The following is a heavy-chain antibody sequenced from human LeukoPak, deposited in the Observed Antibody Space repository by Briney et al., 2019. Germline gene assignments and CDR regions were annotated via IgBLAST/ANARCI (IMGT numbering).Heavy chain of an antibody. Sequence: SGGSLRLSCVASGVSFSNYAMHWVRQAPGKGLEWVAVISYDGSNKYYADSVKGRFTISRDNSKNTLYLQMNSLRAEDTAVYYCAKEAWTGYYWGQGTLVTVSS. D-gene: IGHD3/OR15-3a*01. CDR2: ISYDGSNK. J-gene: IGHJ4*02. CDR1: GVSFSNYA. CDR3: AKEAWTGYY. V-gene: IGHV3-30*18.